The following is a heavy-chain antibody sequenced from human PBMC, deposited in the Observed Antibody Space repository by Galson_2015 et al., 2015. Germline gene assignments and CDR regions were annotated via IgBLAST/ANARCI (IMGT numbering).Heavy chain of an antibody. CDR2: ISSRGTSI. J-gene: IGHJ4*02. V-gene: IGHV3-11*01. Sequence: SLRLSCAASGFSFSDDYMSWIRQAPGKGLEWVSYISSRGTSIDYADSVRGRFIISRDNAKNSLYLQMNSLRAEDTAVYYCARTKSSSWCFDYWGQGTLVTVSS. D-gene: IGHD6-13*01. CDR1: GFSFSDDY. CDR3: ARTKSSSWCFDY.